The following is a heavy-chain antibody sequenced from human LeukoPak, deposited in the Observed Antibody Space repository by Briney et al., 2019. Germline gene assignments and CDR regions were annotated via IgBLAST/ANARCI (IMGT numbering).Heavy chain of an antibody. D-gene: IGHD5-24*01. CDR2: IDHSGNM. J-gene: IGHJ4*02. V-gene: IGHV4-34*01. CDR1: GGPFSGYY. CDR3: ARGLSGYIWRYYFDY. Sequence: PSETLSLTCGVHGGPFSGYYWNWIRQPPGKGLEWIGEIDHSGNMNYNPSLKSRVTISVDTSKHHFSLELSSVTAADTAVYYCARGLSGYIWRYYFDYWGQGTLVTVSS.